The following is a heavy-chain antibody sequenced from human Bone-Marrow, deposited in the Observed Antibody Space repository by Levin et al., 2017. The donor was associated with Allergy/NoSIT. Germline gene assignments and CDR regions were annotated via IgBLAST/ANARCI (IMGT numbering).Heavy chain of an antibody. V-gene: IGHV3-30*18. CDR1: GFTFSSYG. CDR2: ISYDGSNK. CDR3: AKDLAASVDY. D-gene: IGHD6-6*01. J-gene: IGHJ4*02. Sequence: LSLTCAASGFTFSSYGMHWVRQAPGKGLEWVAVISYDGSNKYYADSVKGRFTISRDNSKNTLYLQMNSLRAEDTAVYYCAKDLAASVDYWGQGTLVTVSS.